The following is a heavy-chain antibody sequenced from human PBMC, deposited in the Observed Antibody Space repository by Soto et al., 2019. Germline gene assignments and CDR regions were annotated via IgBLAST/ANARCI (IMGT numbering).Heavy chain of an antibody. CDR3: ARGLGGYWRLGWFDP. CDR1: GFTFSSYD. J-gene: IGHJ5*02. V-gene: IGHV3-13*01. Sequence: EVQLVESGGGLVQPGGSLRLSCAASGFTFSSYDMHWVRQATGKGLEWVSAIGTAGDTYYPGSVKGRFTISRENAKNSLYLQMNSLRAGDTAVYYCARGLGGYWRLGWFDPWGQGTLVTVSS. D-gene: IGHD3-22*01. CDR2: IGTAGDT.